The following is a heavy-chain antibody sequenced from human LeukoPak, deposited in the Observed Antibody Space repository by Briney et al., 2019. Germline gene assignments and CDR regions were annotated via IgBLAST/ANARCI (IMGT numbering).Heavy chain of an antibody. Sequence: PGGSLRLSCAASGFTFSSYEMNWVRQAPGKGLEWVSYISSSGSTIYYADSVKGRFTISRDNAKNSLYLQMNSLRAEDTAVYYCARDSSEKLRRAFDIWGQGTMVTVSS. J-gene: IGHJ3*02. CDR3: ARDSSEKLRRAFDI. CDR2: ISSSGSTI. CDR1: GFTFSSYE. V-gene: IGHV3-48*03. D-gene: IGHD6-25*01.